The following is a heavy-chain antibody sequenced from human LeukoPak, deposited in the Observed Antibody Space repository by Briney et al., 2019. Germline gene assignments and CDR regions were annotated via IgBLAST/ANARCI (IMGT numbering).Heavy chain of an antibody. J-gene: IGHJ2*01. CDR3: IRASHQDYYYFDL. CDR2: INNDGSAT. Sequence: GGSLRLSCAASGFAFSKYWIHWVRQGPGEGLMWVSRINNDGSATVYADSVRGRFTISRDNAENTVYLQMSSLRAEDTAVYYCIRASHQDYYYFDLWGRGTLVTVSS. CDR1: GFAFSKYW. V-gene: IGHV3-74*01.